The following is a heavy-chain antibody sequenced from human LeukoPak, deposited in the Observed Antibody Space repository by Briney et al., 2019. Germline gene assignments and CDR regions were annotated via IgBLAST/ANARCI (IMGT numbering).Heavy chain of an antibody. Sequence: ASVKVSCKASGYTFTNYDISWVRQAPGQGLEWMGWISAYNDNTNYAQKLQGRVTMTTDTSTSTAYMELRSLRSDDTAVYYCAREHSGSYSQPLDYFDYWGQRTLVTVSS. D-gene: IGHD1-26*01. V-gene: IGHV1-18*01. CDR1: GYTFTNYD. J-gene: IGHJ4*02. CDR3: AREHSGSYSQPLDYFDY. CDR2: ISAYNDNT.